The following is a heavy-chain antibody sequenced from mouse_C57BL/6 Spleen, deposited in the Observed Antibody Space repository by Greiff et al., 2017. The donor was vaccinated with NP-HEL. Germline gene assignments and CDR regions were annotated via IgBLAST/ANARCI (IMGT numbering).Heavy chain of an antibody. Sequence: QVQLQQSGAELVRPGTSVKVSCKASGYAFTNYLIEWVKQRPGQGLEWIGVINPGSGGTNYNEKFKGKATLTADKSSSTAYMQLSSLTSEDSAVYFCARSTTAPPYYAMDYWGQRTSVTVSS. CDR3: ARSTTAPPYYAMDY. D-gene: IGHD1-2*01. J-gene: IGHJ4*01. CDR2: INPGSGGT. CDR1: GYAFTNYL. V-gene: IGHV1-54*01.